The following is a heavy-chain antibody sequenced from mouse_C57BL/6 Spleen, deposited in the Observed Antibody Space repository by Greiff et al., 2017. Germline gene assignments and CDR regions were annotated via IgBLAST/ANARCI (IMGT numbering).Heavy chain of an antibody. D-gene: IGHD2-1*01. J-gene: IGHJ2*01. CDR3: AFYGNYPVEFDY. CDR1: GYTFTSYW. Sequence: QVQLQQPGAELVKPGASVKLSCKASGYTFTSYWMHWVKQRPGQGLEWIGEIDPCDSDTNYNQKFKGKATLTVDTSSSTAYMQLRSLTSEDSAVYCCAFYGNYPVEFDYWGQGTTLTVSS. V-gene: IGHV1-50*01. CDR2: IDPCDSDT.